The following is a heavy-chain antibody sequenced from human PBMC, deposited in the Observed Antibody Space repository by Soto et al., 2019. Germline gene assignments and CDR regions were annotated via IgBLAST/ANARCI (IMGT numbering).Heavy chain of an antibody. V-gene: IGHV3-30*03. CDR2: ISYDGSNK. J-gene: IGHJ3*02. CDR1: GFTFSSYG. CDR3: ASGGIPPNI. Sequence: GGSLRLSCAASGFTFSSYGMHWVRQAPGKGLEWVAVISYDGSNKYYADSVKGRFTISRDNSKNTLYLQMNSLRAEDTAVYYCASGGIPPNIWGQGTMVTVSS. D-gene: IGHD3-16*01.